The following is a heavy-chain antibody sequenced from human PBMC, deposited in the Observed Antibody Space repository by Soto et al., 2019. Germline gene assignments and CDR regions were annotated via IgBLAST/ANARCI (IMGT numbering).Heavy chain of an antibody. D-gene: IGHD4-17*01. Sequence: SETLSLTCTVSGGSISSGGYYWSWIRQHPGKGLEWIGYIYYSGSTYYNPSLKSRVTISVDTSKNQFSLRLSSVTAADTAVYYCANLDYGDFGIDYWGQGTLVTVSS. V-gene: IGHV4-39*01. CDR2: IYYSGST. J-gene: IGHJ4*02. CDR1: GGSISSGGYY. CDR3: ANLDYGDFGIDY.